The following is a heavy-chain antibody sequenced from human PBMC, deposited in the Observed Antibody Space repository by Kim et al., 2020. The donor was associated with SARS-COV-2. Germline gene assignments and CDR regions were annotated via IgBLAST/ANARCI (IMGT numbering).Heavy chain of an antibody. D-gene: IGHD6-19*01. Sequence: DSVKGRFTISRDTSKNTLYLQMNSLRAEDTAVYYCAKDRDSSGWYIYFDYWGQGTLVTVSS. V-gene: IGHV3-23*01. CDR3: AKDRDSSGWYIYFDY. J-gene: IGHJ4*02.